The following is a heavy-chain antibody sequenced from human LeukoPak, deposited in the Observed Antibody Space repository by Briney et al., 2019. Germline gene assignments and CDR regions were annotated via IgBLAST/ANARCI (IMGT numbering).Heavy chain of an antibody. CDR1: GGSISSYY. Sequence: SETVSLTCTVSGGSISSYYWSWIRQAPGKGLEWIGYIYYSGTTKYNPSLMGRVSISVDTSKNQFSLRLSSVAAADTAVYYCARHGGSYFYYWGQGPLVTVSS. D-gene: IGHD1-26*01. V-gene: IGHV4-59*08. CDR2: IYYSGTT. CDR3: ARHGGSYFYY. J-gene: IGHJ4*02.